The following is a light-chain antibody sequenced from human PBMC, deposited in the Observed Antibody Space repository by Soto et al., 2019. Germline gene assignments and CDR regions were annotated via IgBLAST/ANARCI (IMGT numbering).Light chain of an antibody. CDR1: SSDVGYYNY. CDR3: SSVAGGQFV. CDR2: EVS. Sequence: QSALTQPPFASGSPGQSVTISCTGTSSDVGYYNYVSWYQQHPGRAPKLMIYEVSERPSGVPARFSASKSGNTAYLTVSGLQAVDVADYYCSSVAGGQFVFGTGTKLTVL. J-gene: IGLJ1*01. V-gene: IGLV2-8*01.